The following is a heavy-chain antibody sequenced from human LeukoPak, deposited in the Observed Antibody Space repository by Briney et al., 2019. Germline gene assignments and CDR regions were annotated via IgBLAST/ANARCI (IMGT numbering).Heavy chain of an antibody. CDR1: GFTFSTYA. J-gene: IGHJ4*02. CDR2: ITGSGGNT. D-gene: IGHD6-19*01. Sequence: GGSLRLSCAASGFTFSTYAMSWVRQPPGKGLEWVSAITGSGGNTYYADSVKGRFTISRDNSKNTVYLQVNSLRAEDTAVYYCAKTSGWLNYFDYWSQGTLLTVPS. CDR3: AKTSGWLNYFDY. V-gene: IGHV3-23*01.